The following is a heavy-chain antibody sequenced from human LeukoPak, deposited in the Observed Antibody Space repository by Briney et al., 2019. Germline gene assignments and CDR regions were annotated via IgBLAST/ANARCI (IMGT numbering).Heavy chain of an antibody. CDR3: AKDRGAFDI. V-gene: IGHV3-23*01. D-gene: IGHD3-10*01. CDR1: GFTFSTYA. Sequence: GGSLRLSCAASGFTFSTYAMTWVRQAPGKGLEWVSLISGTGGSTYYADSVKGRFTISRDNSKNTLYLQMNSLRAEDTAVYYCAKDRGAFDIWGQGTMVTVSS. J-gene: IGHJ3*02. CDR2: ISGTGGST.